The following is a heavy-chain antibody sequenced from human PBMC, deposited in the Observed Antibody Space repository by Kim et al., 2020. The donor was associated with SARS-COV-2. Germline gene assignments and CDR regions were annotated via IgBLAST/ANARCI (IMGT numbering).Heavy chain of an antibody. CDR3: ASVGSRILYYKGNY. CDR2: INHSGST. J-gene: IGHJ4*02. Sequence: SETLSLTCAVYGGSFSGYYWSWIRQPPGKGLEWIGEINHSGSTNYNPSLKSRVTISVDTSKNQFSLKLSSVTAADTAVYYCASVGSRILYYKGNYWGQGTLVTVSS. D-gene: IGHD2-8*01. V-gene: IGHV4-34*01. CDR1: GGSFSGYY.